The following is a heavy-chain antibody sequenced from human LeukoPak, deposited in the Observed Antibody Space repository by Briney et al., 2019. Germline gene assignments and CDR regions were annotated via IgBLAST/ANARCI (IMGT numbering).Heavy chain of an antibody. CDR3: ASTVTTGTMSFGWFDP. V-gene: IGHV1-8*01. Sequence: GASVKVSCKASGYTFTSYDINWVRQATGQGLEWMGWMNPNSGNTGYAQKFQGRVTMTRNTSISTAYMELSSLRSEDTAVYYCASTVTTGTMSFGWFDPWGQGTLVTVSS. D-gene: IGHD1-1*01. J-gene: IGHJ5*02. CDR2: MNPNSGNT. CDR1: GYTFTSYD.